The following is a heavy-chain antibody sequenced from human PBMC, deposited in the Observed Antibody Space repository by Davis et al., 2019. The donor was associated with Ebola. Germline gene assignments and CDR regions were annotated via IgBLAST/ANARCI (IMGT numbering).Heavy chain of an antibody. V-gene: IGHV4-34*01. Sequence: SETLSPTCAVYGGSFSGYYWSWIRQPPGKGLEWIGEINHSGSTNYNPSLKSRVTISVDKSKNQFSLKLSSVTAADTAVYYCASSSGWLRLDYFDYWGQGTLVTVSS. CDR2: INHSGST. D-gene: IGHD5-12*01. J-gene: IGHJ4*02. CDR1: GGSFSGYY. CDR3: ASSSGWLRLDYFDY.